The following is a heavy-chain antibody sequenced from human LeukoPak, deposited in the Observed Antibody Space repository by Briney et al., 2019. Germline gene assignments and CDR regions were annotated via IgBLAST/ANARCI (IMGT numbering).Heavy chain of an antibody. Sequence: ASVKVSFKASGYTFTGYYMHWVRQAPGQGLEWMGWINPNSGGTNYAQKFQGRVTMTRDTSISTAYMELSRLRSDDTAVYYCARVSLDYGGYVAGHWGQGTLVTVSS. V-gene: IGHV1-2*02. CDR2: INPNSGGT. CDR3: ARVSLDYGGYVAGH. D-gene: IGHD4-17*01. CDR1: GYTFTGYY. J-gene: IGHJ4*02.